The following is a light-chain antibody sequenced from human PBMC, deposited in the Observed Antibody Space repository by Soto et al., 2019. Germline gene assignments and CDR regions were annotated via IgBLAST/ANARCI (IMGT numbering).Light chain of an antibody. V-gene: IGKV1-39*01. CDR3: QQDYSTLAT. CDR2: AAS. Sequence: DIQMSQSPSSLSASVGDRVTITCRAAESISRHLNWYQQKPGRAPDLLIYAASTLQNGVPSRFTGSGSGTEFTLTITGLQLEDFATYYWQQDYSTLATFGQGTRLEIK. CDR1: ESISRH. J-gene: IGKJ5*01.